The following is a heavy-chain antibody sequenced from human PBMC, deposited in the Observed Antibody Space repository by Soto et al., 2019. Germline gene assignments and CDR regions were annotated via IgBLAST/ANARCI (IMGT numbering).Heavy chain of an antibody. J-gene: IGHJ6*02. D-gene: IGHD6-13*01. Sequence: ASVKFSCKASGFTFTSSAVQWVRQARGQRLECIGWIVVGSGNTNYAQKFQERVTITRXXXXSXXXMXLXXLRXEDTAVYYCAADSGYSSSWTYYYGMDVWG. CDR1: GFTFTSSA. V-gene: IGHV1-58*01. CDR3: AADSGYSSSWTYYYGMDV. CDR2: IVVGSGNT.